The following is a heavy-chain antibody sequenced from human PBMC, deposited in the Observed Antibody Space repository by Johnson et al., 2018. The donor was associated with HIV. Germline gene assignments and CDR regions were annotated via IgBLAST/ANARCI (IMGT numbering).Heavy chain of an antibody. V-gene: IGHV3-11*01. CDR2: ISSSGSPI. Sequence: QVQLVESGGGLVKPGGSLRLSCAGSGFTFSDYFMSYIRQAPGKGLEWISYISSSGSPIYYADSVKGRFTLSRDKAKNSLFLQMHSLRVEDTAIYYCARVGYQLHDAFDLWGQGTMVTVSS. J-gene: IGHJ3*01. CDR3: ARVGYQLHDAFDL. D-gene: IGHD2-2*01. CDR1: GFTFSDYF.